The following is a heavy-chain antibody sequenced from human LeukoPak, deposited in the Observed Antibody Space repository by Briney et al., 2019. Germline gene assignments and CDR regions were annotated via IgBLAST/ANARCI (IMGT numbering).Heavy chain of an antibody. J-gene: IGHJ4*02. CDR1: GFTFSNYG. CDR2: IWYDGSNK. V-gene: IGHV3-33*01. Sequence: GGSLRLSCAASGFTFSNYGMHWVCQAPGKGLEWVALIWYDGSNKYYADSVRGRFTISRDNSKNTLYLQMKSLRVEDTAVYYCARAGVGAIYYFDYWGQGTLVTVS. CDR3: ARAGVGAIYYFDY. D-gene: IGHD1-26*01.